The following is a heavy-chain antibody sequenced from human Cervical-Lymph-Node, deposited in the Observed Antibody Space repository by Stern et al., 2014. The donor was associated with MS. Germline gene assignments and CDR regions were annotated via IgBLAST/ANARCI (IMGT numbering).Heavy chain of an antibody. CDR3: ARGSGTAYDLRGDY. CDR2: VRPNNGGT. J-gene: IGHJ4*01. CDR1: GDIFTDYY. D-gene: IGHD3-3*01. Sequence: VQLVQSGAEARAPGASMKVSCKASGDIFTDYYLHWVRQPPGQGLEWLGWVRPNNGGTNYAQNFQGRVTMTRDTSISTAYMELRWLGSADTAVYYCARGSGTAYDLRGDYWGQGTLVTVSS. V-gene: IGHV1-2*02.